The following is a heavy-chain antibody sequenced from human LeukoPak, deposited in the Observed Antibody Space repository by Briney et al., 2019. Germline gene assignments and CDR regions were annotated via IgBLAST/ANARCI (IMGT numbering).Heavy chain of an antibody. D-gene: IGHD6-6*01. J-gene: IGHJ5*02. Sequence: ASVKVSCKASGFTFISYSMHWVRQPPGQGLEWMGIINPSGDSTSYAQKFRGRVTMTRDTSTSTVYMELSSLRSEDTAMYYCARTYTTSSIHWFDPWGQGTLVAVSS. CDR3: ARTYTTSSIHWFDP. CDR1: GFTFISYS. CDR2: INPSGDST. V-gene: IGHV1-46*01.